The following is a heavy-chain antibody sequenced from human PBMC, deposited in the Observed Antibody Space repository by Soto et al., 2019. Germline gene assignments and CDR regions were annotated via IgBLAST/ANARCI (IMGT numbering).Heavy chain of an antibody. J-gene: IGHJ6*02. CDR3: AKEIAAAGPMDV. CDR1: GFTFDDYA. CDR2: ISWNSGSI. V-gene: IGHV3-9*01. Sequence: EVQLVESGGGLVQPGRSLRLSCASSGFTFDDYAMHWVRQAPGKGLEWVSGISWNSGSIGYAASVKGRFTISRDNAKNSLELQMNRLRAEDKALYYCAKEIAAAGPMDVWGQGPTVTVSS. D-gene: IGHD6-13*01.